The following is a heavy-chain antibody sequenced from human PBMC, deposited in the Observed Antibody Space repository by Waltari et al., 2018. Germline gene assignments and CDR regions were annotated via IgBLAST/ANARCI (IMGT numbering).Heavy chain of an antibody. Sequence: QVQLVQSGAEVKKPGSSVKVSCKASGGTFSSYAISWVRQAPGQGLEWMGGIIPIFGTANYAQKFQGRVTITTDESTSTAYMELSSLRSDDTAVYYCASSIAAAGTREEEDYWGQGTLVTVSS. CDR2: IIPIFGTA. D-gene: IGHD6-13*01. CDR3: ASSIAAAGTREEEDY. CDR1: GGTFSSYA. V-gene: IGHV1-69*05. J-gene: IGHJ4*02.